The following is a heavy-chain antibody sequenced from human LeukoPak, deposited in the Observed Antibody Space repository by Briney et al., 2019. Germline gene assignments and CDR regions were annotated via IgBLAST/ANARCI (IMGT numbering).Heavy chain of an antibody. CDR3: ARPAVLNGDPDY. J-gene: IGHJ4*02. Sequence: SETLSLTCTVSGGSVNSGNYYWSWIPQPAVEGQEWIASIYTSDYTDYSSSLKSRVTISLDTSKNQFTLKLTSVTAADTAVYYCARPAVLNGDPDYWGQGILVTVSS. V-gene: IGHV4-61*02. CDR1: GGSVNSGNYY. CDR2: IYTSDYT. D-gene: IGHD4-17*01.